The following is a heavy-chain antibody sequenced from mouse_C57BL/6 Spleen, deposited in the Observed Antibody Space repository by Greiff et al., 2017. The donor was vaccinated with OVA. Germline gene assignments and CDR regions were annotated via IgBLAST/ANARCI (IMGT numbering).Heavy chain of an antibody. J-gene: IGHJ3*01. CDR1: GFTFSSYA. CDR3: ARDKDKLRHWFAY. CDR2: ISDGGSYT. D-gene: IGHD4-1*01. V-gene: IGHV5-4*01. Sequence: EVQVVESGGGLVKPGGSLKLSCAASGFTFSSYAMSWVRQTPEKSLEWVATISDGGSYTYYPDNLKGRFTIYRDNAKNNLYLQMSHLKSEYTAMYYCARDKDKLRHWFAYWGQGTLDTVSA.